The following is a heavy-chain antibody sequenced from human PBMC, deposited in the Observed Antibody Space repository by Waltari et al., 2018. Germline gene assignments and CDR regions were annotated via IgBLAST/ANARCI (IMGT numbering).Heavy chain of an antibody. J-gene: IGHJ4*02. V-gene: IGHV4-59*01. D-gene: IGHD3-10*01. CDR3: ARGYYYGSGSYYTPPDY. Sequence: QVQLQASGPGLVKPSETLSLTCTVSGGSISSYYWSWIRQPPGKGLEWIGYIYYSGSTNYNPSLKSRVTISVDTSKNQFSLKLSSVTAADTAVYYCARGYYYGSGSYYTPPDYWGQGTLVTVSS. CDR1: GGSISSYY. CDR2: IYYSGST.